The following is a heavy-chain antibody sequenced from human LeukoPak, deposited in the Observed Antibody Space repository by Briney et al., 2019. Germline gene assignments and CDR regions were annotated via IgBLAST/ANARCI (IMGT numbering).Heavy chain of an antibody. V-gene: IGHV3-48*04. CDR3: ARVWSSGYTKDY. CDR2: INSSSSTI. J-gene: IGHJ4*02. CDR1: GFTFSTYD. Sequence: GGSLRLSCAASGFTFSTYDMSWVRQAPGKGLEWLSYINSSSSTIYYADSVKGRFTISRDNAKNSVYLQMNSLRAEDTAVYYCARVWSSGYTKDYWGQGTLVTVSS. D-gene: IGHD3-22*01.